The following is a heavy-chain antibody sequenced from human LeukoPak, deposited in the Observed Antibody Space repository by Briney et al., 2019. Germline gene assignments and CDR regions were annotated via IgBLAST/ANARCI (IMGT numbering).Heavy chain of an antibody. Sequence: ASVKVSCKASGYTFTSYYMHWVRQAPGQGLEWMGVINPSGGTTNYAQKFQGRVTMTRDTSTSTVYMELSSLRSEDTAVYYCARGSTPSYFYDSSGHFDYWGQGTLVTVSS. D-gene: IGHD3-22*01. J-gene: IGHJ4*02. CDR1: GYTFTSYY. V-gene: IGHV1-46*01. CDR3: ARGSTPSYFYDSSGHFDY. CDR2: INPSGGTT.